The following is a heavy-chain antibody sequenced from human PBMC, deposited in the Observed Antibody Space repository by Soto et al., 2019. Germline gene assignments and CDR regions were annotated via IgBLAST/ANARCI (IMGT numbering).Heavy chain of an antibody. D-gene: IGHD2-2*01. CDR2: IYPCDSDT. Sequence: PGESLKISCKGSGYSFSTYWIAWVRQMPGKGLEWMWIIYPCDSDTRYSPSFQGQVTISADKSISTAYLQWSNLKASDTAMYYCARRRYCSGTTWYKWFDPWGQGTLVTVSS. CDR3: ARRRYCSGTTWYKWFDP. V-gene: IGHV5-51*01. CDR1: GYSFSTYW. J-gene: IGHJ5*02.